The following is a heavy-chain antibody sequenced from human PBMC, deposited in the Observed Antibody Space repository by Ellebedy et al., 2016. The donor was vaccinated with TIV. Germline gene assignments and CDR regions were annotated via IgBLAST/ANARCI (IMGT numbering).Heavy chain of an antibody. D-gene: IGHD5-24*01. V-gene: IGHV3-13*01. CDR1: GFTFSSHD. Sequence: GESLKISCAASGFTFSSHDMHWVRQPTGKGLEWASGITSAGETYYLSSVKGRFIISRDSAKNSLYLQMNSLRAEDTAVYYCARATSGFDYWGQGALATVSS. CDR2: ITSAGET. J-gene: IGHJ4*02. CDR3: ARATSGFDY.